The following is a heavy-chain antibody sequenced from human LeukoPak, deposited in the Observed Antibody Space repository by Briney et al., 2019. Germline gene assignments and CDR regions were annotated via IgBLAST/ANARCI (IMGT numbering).Heavy chain of an antibody. J-gene: IGHJ4*02. CDR1: GFTFNYYN. CDR2: ITSSGAYI. V-gene: IGHV3-21*01. D-gene: IGHD3-10*01. Sequence: GGSLRLSCAASGFTFNYYNMNWVRQAPGKALEWVSSITSSGAYIFYADSVRGRFTISRDNAKNSLYLQMNSLRAEDTAVYYCARDQGLWFGESFAFDYWGQGTLVTVSS. CDR3: ARDQGLWFGESFAFDY.